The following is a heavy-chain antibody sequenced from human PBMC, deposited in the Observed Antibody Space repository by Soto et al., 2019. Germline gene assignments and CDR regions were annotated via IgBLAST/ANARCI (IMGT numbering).Heavy chain of an antibody. CDR2: ISYDGSNK. CDR3: AKDSRRYYDFCVREGHSYYFMDV. CDR1: GFTFNNYG. Sequence: QVQLVESGGGVVQPGRSLRLSCAASGFTFNNYGMHGVRQAAGKGLEWMAVISYDGSNKYYADSMKGRFTISRDNSKNPLYLQMDSVRAEDTAIYYCAKDSRRYYDFCVREGHSYYFMDVWGNGTTVTVSS. D-gene: IGHD3-3*01. V-gene: IGHV3-30*18. J-gene: IGHJ6*03.